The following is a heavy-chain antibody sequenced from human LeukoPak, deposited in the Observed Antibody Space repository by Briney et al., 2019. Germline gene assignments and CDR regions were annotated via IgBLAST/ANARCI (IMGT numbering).Heavy chain of an antibody. CDR3: ARGLEVGAPPQYYFDY. CDR2: INHSGST. J-gene: IGHJ4*02. V-gene: IGHV4-34*01. Sequence: SSETLSLTCAVYGGSFSGYYWSWIRQPPGKGLEWIGEINHSGSTNYNPSLKSRVTISVDTSKNQFSLKLSSVTAADTAVYYCARGLEVGAPPQYYFDYWGQGTLVTVSS. CDR1: GGSFSGYY. D-gene: IGHD3-16*01.